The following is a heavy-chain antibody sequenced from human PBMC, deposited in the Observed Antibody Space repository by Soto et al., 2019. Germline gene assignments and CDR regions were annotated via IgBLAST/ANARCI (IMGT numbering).Heavy chain of an antibody. V-gene: IGHV4-39*01. J-gene: IGHJ6*02. CDR2: IYYSGST. D-gene: IGHD2-2*01. Sequence: SETLSLTCTVSGGSISSSSYYWGWIRQPPGKGLEWIGSIYYSGSTYYNPSLKSRVTISVDTSKNQFSLKLSSVTAADTAVYYCARRGRYCSSTSCYHDYYYGMDVWGQGTTVTVSS. CDR3: ARRGRYCSSTSCYHDYYYGMDV. CDR1: GGSISSSSYY.